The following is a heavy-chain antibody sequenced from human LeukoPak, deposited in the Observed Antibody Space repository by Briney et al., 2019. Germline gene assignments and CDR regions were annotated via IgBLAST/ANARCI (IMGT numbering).Heavy chain of an antibody. CDR3: ARDKYTGYETFDY. Sequence: ASVKVSCKASGYTFTGCYMHWVRQAPGQGLEWMGWINPNNGGTNYAQKFQGRATMTRDTSISTAYMELNRLTSDDTAVYYCARDKYTGYETFDYWGQGTPVTVSS. D-gene: IGHD5-12*01. CDR1: GYTFTGCY. V-gene: IGHV1-2*02. J-gene: IGHJ4*02. CDR2: INPNNGGT.